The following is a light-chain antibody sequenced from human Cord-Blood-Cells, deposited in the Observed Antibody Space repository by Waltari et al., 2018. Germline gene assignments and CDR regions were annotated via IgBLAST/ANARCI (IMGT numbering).Light chain of an antibody. Sequence: QSALTQPASVSGSPGQSITISCTGTSSDVGGYNYVSWYQQHPGKAPKLMIYDVSKRPSGVSNHFSGSKSGNTASLTISGLQAEDEADYYCSSYTSSSTSVFGGGTKLTVL. J-gene: IGLJ3*02. V-gene: IGLV2-14*01. CDR2: DVS. CDR3: SSYTSSSTSV. CDR1: SSDVGGYNY.